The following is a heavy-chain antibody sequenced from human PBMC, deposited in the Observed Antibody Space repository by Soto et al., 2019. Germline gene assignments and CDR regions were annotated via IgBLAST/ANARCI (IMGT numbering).Heavy chain of an antibody. Sequence: SETLSLTCPVSDGSVSSGSYYWSWIRQPPGKGLEWIGYISSSGSTFYNPSLKSRVIISVDTSMNRFSLRLSSVTAADTAVYYCARDSLALFDSWGQGTLVTVS. CDR3: ARDSLALFDS. D-gene: IGHD5-12*01. CDR1: DGSVSSGSYY. V-gene: IGHV4-61*01. CDR2: ISSSGST. J-gene: IGHJ4*02.